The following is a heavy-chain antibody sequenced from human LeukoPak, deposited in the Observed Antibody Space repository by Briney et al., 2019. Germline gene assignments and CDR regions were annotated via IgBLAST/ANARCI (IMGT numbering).Heavy chain of an antibody. CDR2: IYYSGST. Sequence: SETLSLTCTVSGGSISSYYWSWIRQPPGKGLEWIGYIYYSGSTNYNPSLKSRVTISVDTSKNQFSLKLSSVTAADTAVYYCARSRTYYYDSNGYYLDYWGQGTLVTVSS. CDR3: ARSRTYYYDSNGYYLDY. D-gene: IGHD3-22*01. V-gene: IGHV4-59*01. CDR1: GGSISSYY. J-gene: IGHJ4*02.